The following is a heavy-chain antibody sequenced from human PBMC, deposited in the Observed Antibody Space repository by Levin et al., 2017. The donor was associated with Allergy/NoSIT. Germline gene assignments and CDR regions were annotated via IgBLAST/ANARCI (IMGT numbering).Heavy chain of an antibody. CDR3: VKGTVVAARGA. D-gene: IGHD2-15*01. J-gene: IGHJ5*02. V-gene: IGHV3-64D*06. CDR2: ISSNGGST. CDR1: GFTFSSYA. Sequence: GGSLRLSCSASGFTFSSYAMHWVRQAPGKGLEYVSAISSNGGSTYYADSVKGRFTISRDNSKNTLYLQMSSLRAEDTAVYYCVKGTVVAARGAWGQGTLVTVSS.